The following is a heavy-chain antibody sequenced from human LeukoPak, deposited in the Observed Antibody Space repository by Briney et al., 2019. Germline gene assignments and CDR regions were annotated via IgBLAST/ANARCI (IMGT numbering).Heavy chain of an antibody. Sequence: KPSETLSLTCAVYGGSFSGYYWSWIRQPPGKGLEWIGEINHSGSTNYNPSLKSRVTISVDTSKNQFSLKLSSVTAADTAVYYCARSTPSLDSWGQGTLVTVSS. V-gene: IGHV4-34*01. CDR3: ARSTPSLDS. CDR2: INHSGST. CDR1: GGSFSGYY. D-gene: IGHD5/OR15-5a*01. J-gene: IGHJ4*02.